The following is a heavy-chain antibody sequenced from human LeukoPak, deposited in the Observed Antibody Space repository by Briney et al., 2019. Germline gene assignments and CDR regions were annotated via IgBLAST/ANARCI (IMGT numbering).Heavy chain of an antibody. CDR2: IYTSGST. CDR3: ARLNSYGYLDD. J-gene: IGHJ4*02. V-gene: IGHV4-4*09. CDR1: GGSISSYY. Sequence: PSETLSLTCTGSGGSISSYYWNWIRQPPGKGLEWIGYIYTSGSTNYNPSLKSRVTISVDTSKNQFSLTLSSVTAADTAVYYCARLNSYGYLDDWGQGTLVTVSS. D-gene: IGHD5-18*01.